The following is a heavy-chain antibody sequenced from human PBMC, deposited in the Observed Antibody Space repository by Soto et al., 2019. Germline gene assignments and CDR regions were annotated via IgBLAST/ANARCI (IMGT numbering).Heavy chain of an antibody. CDR3: ARGLGSGDY. D-gene: IGHD3-10*01. CDR1: GYTFTSYY. Sequence: QVQLVQSGAEVKNPGASVTVSCRASGYTFTSYYIHCVRQAPGQGLEWMAIMNPNGGSTNYAQRFQGRVTVTRDTSTSIVYMELSSLRSEDTAVYFCARGLGSGDYWGQGTLVTVSS. CDR2: MNPNGGST. J-gene: IGHJ4*02. V-gene: IGHV1-46*03.